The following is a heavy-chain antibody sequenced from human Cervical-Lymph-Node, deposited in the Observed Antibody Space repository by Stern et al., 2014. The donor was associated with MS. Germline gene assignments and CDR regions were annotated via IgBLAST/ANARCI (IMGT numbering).Heavy chain of an antibody. CDR3: AKEVAAAGPLDS. V-gene: IGHV1-69*09. CDR1: GGTFSSYT. J-gene: IGHJ4*02. CDR2: IIPILGVI. Sequence: VQLVESGAEVKKPGSSGKVSCKASGGTFSSYTVSWVRQAPGQGLEWMGRIIPILGVINYAQKFQGRVTISADKSTTTAYMELSSLRSEDTAVYYCAKEVAAAGPLDSWGQGSLVTVSS. D-gene: IGHD6-13*01.